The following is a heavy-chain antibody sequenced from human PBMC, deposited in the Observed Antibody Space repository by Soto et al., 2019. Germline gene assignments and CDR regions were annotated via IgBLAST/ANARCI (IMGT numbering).Heavy chain of an antibody. J-gene: IGHJ4*02. Sequence: GGSLRLCCSASGFTFSDHSLNWIRPAPGKGLEWISYITGSGVTMYADSVKGRFTISRDNAKNSLYLQMDSLRAEDTAVYYCARDGGASTFDFDSWGQGTLVTVSS. D-gene: IGHD3-16*01. V-gene: IGHV3-48*04. CDR1: GFTFSDHS. CDR2: ITGSGVTM. CDR3: ARDGGASTFDFDS.